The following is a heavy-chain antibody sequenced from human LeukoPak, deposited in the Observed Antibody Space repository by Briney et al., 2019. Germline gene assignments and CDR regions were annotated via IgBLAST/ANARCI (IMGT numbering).Heavy chain of an antibody. Sequence: SGTPSLTCTVSGGSISSSSYYWGWTRQPPGKGLEWVGSIYYSWSHYYNPPLKRRVTISVDTSKNQLFLMMSSVTAAHTHVYSCARHEYWCDPWGQGTLVTVSS. V-gene: IGHV4-39*01. CDR2: IYYSWSH. CDR1: GGSISSSSYY. J-gene: IGHJ5*02. CDR3: ARHEYWCDP.